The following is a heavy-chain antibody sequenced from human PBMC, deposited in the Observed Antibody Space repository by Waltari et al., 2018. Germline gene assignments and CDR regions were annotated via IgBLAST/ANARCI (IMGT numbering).Heavy chain of an antibody. J-gene: IGHJ4*02. V-gene: IGHV4-34*01. CDR3: ARATRRGWDVGWRFDS. CDR2: IKHSGST. D-gene: IGHD1-26*01. CDR1: AGSFSGYY. Sequence: QVKLQQWGAGLLKPSETLSLTCAVYAGSFSGYYWNWIRQSPGKGLEWIGEIKHSGSTNYSPSIKCRITISVDTSKNQFSLKLSSVTAADTAVYYCARATRRGWDVGWRFDSWGQGTLVTVSS.